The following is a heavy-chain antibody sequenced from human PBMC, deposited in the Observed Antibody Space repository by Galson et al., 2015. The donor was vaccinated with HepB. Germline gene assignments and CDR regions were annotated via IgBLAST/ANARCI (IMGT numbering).Heavy chain of an antibody. CDR1: GFTFSSYS. Sequence: SLRLSCAASGFTFSSYSMNWVRQAPGKGLEWVSSISSISSYIYYADSVKGRFTISRDNAKNSLYLQVNNLRAEDTAVYYCARHRDQSWSLYYFDYWGQGTLVTVSS. V-gene: IGHV3-21*01. J-gene: IGHJ4*02. CDR2: ISSISSYI. D-gene: IGHD6-13*01. CDR3: ARHRDQSWSLYYFDY.